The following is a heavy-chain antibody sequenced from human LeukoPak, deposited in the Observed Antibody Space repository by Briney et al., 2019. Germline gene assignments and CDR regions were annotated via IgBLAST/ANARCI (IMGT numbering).Heavy chain of an antibody. CDR3: ARVPYGGNSGYFDY. D-gene: IGHD4-23*01. V-gene: IGHV3-30*01. CDR2: ISYDGSNK. Sequence: GGSLRLSCAASGFTFSSYAMHWVRQAPGKGLEWVAVISYDGSNKYYADSVKGRFTISRDNSKNTLYLRMNSLRAEDTAVYYCARVPYGGNSGYFDYWGQGTLVTVSS. J-gene: IGHJ4*02. CDR1: GFTFSSYA.